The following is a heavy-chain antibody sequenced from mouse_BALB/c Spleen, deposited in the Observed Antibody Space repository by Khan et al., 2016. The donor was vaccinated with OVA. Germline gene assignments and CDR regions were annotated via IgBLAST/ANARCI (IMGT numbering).Heavy chain of an antibody. CDR3: ARLGPDFAY. CDR2: ISYRGST. CDR1: GYSITTDYA. D-gene: IGHD4-1*01. J-gene: IGHJ3*01. Sequence: EVQLQQSGPGLVKPSQSLSFTCTASGYSITTDYAWNWIRQFPENKLEWMGYISYRGSTSYNQSFKSRISITRDTSTNQFFLQLNSVTTEDPATFYCARLGPDFAYWGQGTLVTVSA. V-gene: IGHV3-2*02.